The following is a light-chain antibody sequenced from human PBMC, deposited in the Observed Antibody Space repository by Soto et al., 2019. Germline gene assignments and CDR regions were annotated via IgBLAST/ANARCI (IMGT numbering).Light chain of an antibody. CDR1: QSISRY. J-gene: IGKJ1*01. CDR3: QQYGSSPPT. CDR2: GAS. V-gene: IGKV3-20*01. Sequence: IVLKQPPGTLSLTPGERTTLSCGASQSISRYLAWYQQKPGQGPRLLIYGASSRATGTPDRFSGSGSGTDFTLTINRLEPEDFALYYCQQYGSSPPTFAQVTKVDIK.